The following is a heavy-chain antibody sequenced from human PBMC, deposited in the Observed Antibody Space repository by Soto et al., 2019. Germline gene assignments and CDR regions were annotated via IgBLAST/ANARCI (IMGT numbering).Heavy chain of an antibody. Sequence: ASVKVSCKASGGTFSSYAISWVRQAPGQGLEWMGGIIPILGIANYAQKFQGRVTITADKSTSTAYMELSSLRSEDTAVYYCARTYPIAVAAYYYYYYGMDVWGQGTTVTVSS. D-gene: IGHD6-19*01. CDR2: IIPILGIA. CDR3: ARTYPIAVAAYYYYYYGMDV. V-gene: IGHV1-69*10. CDR1: GGTFSSYA. J-gene: IGHJ6*02.